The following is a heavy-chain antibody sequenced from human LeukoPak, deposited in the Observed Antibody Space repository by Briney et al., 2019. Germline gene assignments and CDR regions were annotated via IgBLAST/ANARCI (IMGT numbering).Heavy chain of an antibody. V-gene: IGHV3-30*02. D-gene: IGHD3-9*01. J-gene: IGHJ3*01. CDR2: IRYDGSNK. Sequence: PGGSLRLSCAASGFTFSSYGMHWVRQAPGKGLEWVAFIRYDGSNKYYADSVKGRFTISRDNSKNTLYLQMNSLRAEDTAVYYCAKEDLGHYDILTGSPLVWGQGTMVTVSS. CDR3: AKEDLGHYDILTGSPLV. CDR1: GFTFSSYG.